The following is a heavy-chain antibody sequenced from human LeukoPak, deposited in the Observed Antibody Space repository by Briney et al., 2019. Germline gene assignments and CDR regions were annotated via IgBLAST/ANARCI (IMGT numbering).Heavy chain of an antibody. J-gene: IGHJ4*02. CDR2: INHSGST. Sequence: SETLSLTCAVYGGSFSGYYWSWIRQPPGKGLEWIGEINHSGSTNYNPSHKSRVTISVDTSKNQFSLKLSSVTAADTAVYYCARGFGGDCSSTSCYVDFDYWGQGTLVTVSS. D-gene: IGHD2-2*01. CDR1: GGSFSGYY. V-gene: IGHV4-34*01. CDR3: ARGFGGDCSSTSCYVDFDY.